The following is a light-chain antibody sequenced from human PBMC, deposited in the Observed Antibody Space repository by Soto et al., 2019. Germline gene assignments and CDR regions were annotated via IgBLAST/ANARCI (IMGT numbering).Light chain of an antibody. CDR2: EGS. J-gene: IGLJ1*01. CDR1: SSDIDNYNR. Sequence: QSALTQPPYVSGSPGQSVTISCTGTSSDIDNYNRVSWYQQPPGTAPKLMIYEGSNRPSGVPDRFSGSKSGNTASLTISGLQAEDEADYYCNSYTSSSTYVFGTG. CDR3: NSYTSSSTYV. V-gene: IGLV2-18*02.